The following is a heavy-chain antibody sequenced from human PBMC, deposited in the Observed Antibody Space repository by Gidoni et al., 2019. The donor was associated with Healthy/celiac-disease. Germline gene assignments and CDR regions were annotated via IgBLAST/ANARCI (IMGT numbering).Heavy chain of an antibody. CDR2: IWYDGSNK. Sequence: QVQLVESGGGVVQPGRSLRLSCAASGFTFSSYGMHWVRQAPGKGLEWVAVIWYDGSNKYYADSVKGRFTISRDNSKNTLYLQMNSLRAEDTAVYYCARDRVVAAMDVWGQGTTVTVSS. CDR1: GFTFSSYG. D-gene: IGHD2-15*01. J-gene: IGHJ6*02. V-gene: IGHV3-33*01. CDR3: ARDRVVAAMDV.